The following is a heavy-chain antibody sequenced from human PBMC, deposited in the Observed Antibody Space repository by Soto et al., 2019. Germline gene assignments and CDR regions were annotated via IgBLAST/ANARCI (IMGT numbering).Heavy chain of an antibody. J-gene: IGHJ4*02. CDR2: ISAYNGNT. D-gene: IGHD2-21*02. CDR1: GYTFTSYG. Sequence: QVQLVQSGAEVKKPGASVKVSCKASGYTFTSYGISWVRQAPGQGLEWMGWISAYNGNTNYAQKLQGTVTMTTDTSTSTAYRELRSLSSDDTAVYYCARGAVYCGGDCYPDYWGQGTLVTVSS. V-gene: IGHV1-18*01. CDR3: ARGAVYCGGDCYPDY.